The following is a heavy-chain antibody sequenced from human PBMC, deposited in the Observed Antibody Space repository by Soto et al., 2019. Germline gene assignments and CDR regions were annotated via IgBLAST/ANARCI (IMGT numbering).Heavy chain of an antibody. Sequence: QVQLVESGGGVVQPGRSLRLSCAASGFTFSSYAMHWVRQAPGKGLEWVTLISYDGSNKYYADSVKGRFTISRDNSKNTLYLQMYSLRAEDTAVYYCARGESVGTIRKFCDYWGQGTLVTVSS. CDR3: ARGESVGTIRKFCDY. CDR2: ISYDGSNK. D-gene: IGHD2-2*01. V-gene: IGHV3-30-3*01. CDR1: GFTFSSYA. J-gene: IGHJ4*02.